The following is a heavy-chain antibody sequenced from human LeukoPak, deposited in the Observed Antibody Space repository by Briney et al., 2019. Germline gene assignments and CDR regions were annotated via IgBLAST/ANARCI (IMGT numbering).Heavy chain of an antibody. CDR3: ASFPDAFDI. Sequence: GGSLRLSCAASGFTFSSYAMHWVRQAPGKGLEWVAVISYDGSNKYYADSVKGRFTISRDNSKNTLYLQMNSLRAEDTAVYYCASFPDAFDIWGQGTMVTVSS. J-gene: IGHJ3*02. CDR2: ISYDGSNK. V-gene: IGHV3-30-3*01. CDR1: GFTFSSYA.